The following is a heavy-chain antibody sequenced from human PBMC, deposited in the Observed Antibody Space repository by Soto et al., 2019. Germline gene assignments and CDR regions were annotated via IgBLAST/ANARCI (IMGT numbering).Heavy chain of an antibody. CDR2: ISANNGNT. CDR3: ARDRGSYALDY. V-gene: IGHV1-18*01. CDR1: GYTFTSYG. D-gene: IGHD1-26*01. J-gene: IGHJ4*02. Sequence: QVQLVQSGAEVKKPGASVKVSCKASGYTFTSYGVSWVRQAPGQGLAWMGWISANNGNTNYAQKLQGRVTMTTDTSTSTGYLDLRSLRSDDTAVYYCARDRGSYALDYWGQGTLVTVSS.